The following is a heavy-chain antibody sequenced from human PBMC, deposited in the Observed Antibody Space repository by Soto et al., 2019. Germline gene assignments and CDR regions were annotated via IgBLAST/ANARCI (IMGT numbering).Heavy chain of an antibody. CDR3: ARDLWGYCGTDCYPLDV. Sequence: QVQLQESGPGLVKPSETLSLTCTVSGGSISRYYWSWIRQPPGKGLEWIGYMYNTGSTVYNPSFRGRVTISVDPSKNHFSLKLNSVTAADTAVYYCARDLWGYCGTDCYPLDVWGQGTTVTVSS. CDR1: GGSISRYY. V-gene: IGHV4-59*01. J-gene: IGHJ6*02. CDR2: MYNTGST. D-gene: IGHD2-21*02.